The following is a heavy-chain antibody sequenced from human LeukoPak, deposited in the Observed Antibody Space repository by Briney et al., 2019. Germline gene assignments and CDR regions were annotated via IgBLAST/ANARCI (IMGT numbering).Heavy chain of an antibody. Sequence: ASVKVYCKASGYTFTSYGISWERQAPGQGLEWMGWISAYNGNTNYAQKLQGRVTMTTDTSTSTAYMELRSLRSDDTAVYYCAREPYDILTGYLGSRFDPWGQGTLVTVSS. D-gene: IGHD3-9*01. CDR2: ISAYNGNT. V-gene: IGHV1-18*04. CDR3: AREPYDILTGYLGSRFDP. J-gene: IGHJ5*02. CDR1: GYTFTSYG.